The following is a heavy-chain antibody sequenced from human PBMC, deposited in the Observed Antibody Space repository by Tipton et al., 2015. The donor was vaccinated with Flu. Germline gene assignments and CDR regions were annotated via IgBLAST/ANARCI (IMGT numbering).Heavy chain of an antibody. Sequence: SLRLSCAVSGGSISSSNWWSWVRQPPGKGLEWIGEIYHSGSTNYNPSLKSRVTISVDKSKNQFSLKLSSVTAADTAVYYCAGPIAAAGTDYWGQGTLVTVSS. J-gene: IGHJ4*02. D-gene: IGHD6-13*01. CDR2: IYHSGST. V-gene: IGHV4-4*02. CDR3: AGPIAAAGTDY. CDR1: GGSISSSNW.